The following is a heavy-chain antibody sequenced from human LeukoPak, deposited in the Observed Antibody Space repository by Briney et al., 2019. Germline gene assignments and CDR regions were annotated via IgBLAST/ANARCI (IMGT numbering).Heavy chain of an antibody. CDR3: ARDQGDGYNGEFDY. V-gene: IGHV1-18*01. D-gene: IGHD5-12*01. CDR2: ISAYNGNT. J-gene: IGHJ4*02. CDR1: GGTFSSYA. Sequence: ASVKVSCKASGGTFSSYAISWVRQAPGQGLEWMGWISAYNGNTNYAQKLQGRVTMTTDTSTSTAYMELRSLRSDDTAVYYCARDQGDGYNGEFDYWGQGTLVTVSS.